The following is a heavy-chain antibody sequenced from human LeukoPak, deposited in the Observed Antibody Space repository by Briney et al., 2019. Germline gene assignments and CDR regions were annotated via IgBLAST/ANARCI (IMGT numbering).Heavy chain of an antibody. CDR2: IYDSGRT. J-gene: IGHJ5*02. D-gene: IGHD3-3*01. CDR1: GGSVSSSDYY. CDR3: ARHRAHDFWSGYFDWFDP. Sequence: SETLSLTCTVSGGSVSSSDYYWGWIRQPPGKGLEWIGSIYDSGRTYYNPSLKSRVTISVDTSKNQFSLKLSSVTAADTAVYYCARHRAHDFWSGYFDWFDPWGQGTLVTVSS. V-gene: IGHV4-39*01.